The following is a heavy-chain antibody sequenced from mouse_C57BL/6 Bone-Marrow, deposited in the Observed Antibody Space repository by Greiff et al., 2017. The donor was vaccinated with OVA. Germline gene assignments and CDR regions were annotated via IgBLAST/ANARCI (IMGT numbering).Heavy chain of an antibody. CDR3: ARGHYGSSYGWYFDV. CDR2: IDPYDSYT. CDR1: GYTFTSYW. J-gene: IGHJ1*03. V-gene: IGHV1-69*01. Sequence: QVQLQQPGAELVMPGASVKLSCKASGYTFTSYWMHWVKQRPGQGLEWIGEIDPYDSYTNYNQKFKGKSTLTVDKSSRTAYMQLSSLTSEDSAVYYCARGHYGSSYGWYFDVWGTGTTVTVSS. D-gene: IGHD1-1*01.